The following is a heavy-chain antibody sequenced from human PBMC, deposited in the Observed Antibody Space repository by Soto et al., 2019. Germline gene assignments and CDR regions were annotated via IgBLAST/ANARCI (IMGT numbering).Heavy chain of an antibody. J-gene: IGHJ3*02. Sequence: GGSLRLSCAASGFIFSTYAMNWVRQTPGKGLEWVSAISSSGDSAYYAESVRGRFSISRDNSINTLYLQMRSLRPEDTAVYYCAHPRGYGVFDAVDIWGQGTMVTVSS. V-gene: IGHV3-23*01. CDR2: ISSSGDSA. CDR3: AHPRGYGVFDAVDI. D-gene: IGHD4-17*01. CDR1: GFIFSTYA.